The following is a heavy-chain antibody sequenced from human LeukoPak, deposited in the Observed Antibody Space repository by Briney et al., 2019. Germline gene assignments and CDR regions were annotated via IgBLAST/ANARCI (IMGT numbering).Heavy chain of an antibody. V-gene: IGHV3-30-3*01. CDR1: GFTFGSYA. CDR2: ISYDGSNK. CDR3: ARDGLICSGGSCYSGLDNWFDP. Sequence: PGGSLRLSCAASGFTFGSYAMHWVRQAPGKGLEWVAVISYDGSNKYYADSVKGRFTISRDNSKNTLYLQMNSLRAEDTAVYYCARDGLICSGGSCYSGLDNWFDPWGQGTLVTVSS. D-gene: IGHD2-15*01. J-gene: IGHJ5*02.